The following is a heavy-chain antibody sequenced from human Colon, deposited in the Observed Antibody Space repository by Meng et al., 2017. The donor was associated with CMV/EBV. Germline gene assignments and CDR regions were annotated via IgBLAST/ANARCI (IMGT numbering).Heavy chain of an antibody. CDR2: INPNSGGT. Sequence: QVQLVQAGAEVKKPGVSVKVSCKASGYTFTGYYMHWVRQAPGQGLEGMGWINPNSGGTNYAQKFKGRVTMTRDTSISTAYMELSRLRSDDTAVYYCATVSSGYYLYFQHWGQGTLVTVSS. CDR1: GYTFTGYY. J-gene: IGHJ1*01. CDR3: ATVSSGYYLYFQH. V-gene: IGHV1-2*02. D-gene: IGHD3-22*01.